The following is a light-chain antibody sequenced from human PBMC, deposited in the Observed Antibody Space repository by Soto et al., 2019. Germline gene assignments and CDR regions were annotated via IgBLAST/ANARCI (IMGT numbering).Light chain of an antibody. CDR3: TSYTGSTAI. J-gene: IGLJ2*01. CDR2: EVS. Sequence: QSVLTQPASVSGSPGQSITISCTGTSSDVGGYNYVSWYQQHPGKAPKLMIYEVSNRPSGVSNRFSGSKSGNTASLTISGFQADDEADYYCTSYTGSTAIFGGGTKLTVL. CDR1: SSDVGGYNY. V-gene: IGLV2-14*01.